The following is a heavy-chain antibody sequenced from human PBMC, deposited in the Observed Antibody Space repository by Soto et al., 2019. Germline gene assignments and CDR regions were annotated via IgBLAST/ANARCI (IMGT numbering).Heavy chain of an antibody. V-gene: IGHV3-11*01. CDR3: ARVLYSRAPFDY. Sequence: PGGSLRLSCAASGFTFSDYYMNWIRQAPGKGLEWVSYISSSGTTIYYADSVKGRFTISRDTAKNSLYLQMNSLRAEDTAVYYCARVLYSRAPFDYWGQGTLLTVSS. CDR2: ISSSGTTI. D-gene: IGHD5-18*01. J-gene: IGHJ4*02. CDR1: GFTFSDYY.